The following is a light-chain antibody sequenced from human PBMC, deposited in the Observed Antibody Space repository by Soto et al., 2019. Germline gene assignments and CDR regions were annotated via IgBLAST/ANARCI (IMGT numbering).Light chain of an antibody. J-gene: IGLJ1*01. CDR3: CSYIGSYSYV. Sequence: QAVLTHPRSLSGSPGQSVTISCPGPSSVVGNYNSVSWYQHHPGKAPKLMIYDVNKWPSGVPDRFSGSKSGNTASLTISGLQAEDEADYYCCSYIGSYSYVFGTGTKVTVL. CDR1: SSVVGNYNS. CDR2: DVN. V-gene: IGLV2-11*01.